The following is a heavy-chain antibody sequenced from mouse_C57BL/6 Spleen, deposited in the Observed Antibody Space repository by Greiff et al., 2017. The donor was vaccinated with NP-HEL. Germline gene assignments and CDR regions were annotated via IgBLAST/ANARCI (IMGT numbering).Heavy chain of an antibody. J-gene: IGHJ4*01. CDR3: ARSGWLLRDYYARDY. CDR1: GYTFTSYW. D-gene: IGHD2-3*01. V-gene: IGHV1-64*01. Sequence: QVQLQQPGAELVKPGASVKLSCKASGYTFTSYWMHWVKQRPGQGLEWIGMIHPNSGSTNYNEKFKSKATLTVDKSSSTAYMQLSSLTSEDSAVYDGARSGWLLRDYYARDYWGQGTSVTVSS. CDR2: IHPNSGST.